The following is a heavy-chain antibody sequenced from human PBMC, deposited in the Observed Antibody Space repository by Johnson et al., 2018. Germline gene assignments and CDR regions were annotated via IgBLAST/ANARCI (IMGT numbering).Heavy chain of an antibody. CDR3: AKAATTIVRDAEYFQH. V-gene: IGHV3-30*18. CDR2: ISYDGTNK. J-gene: IGHJ1*01. Sequence: QVQLVESGGGVVQPGRSLRLSCAASGFPFNAYGMHWVRQAPGKGLEWVAVISYDGTNKYYVDSVKGRFTISRENSKNTLYLQMNGLRAEETAVYYCAKAATTIVRDAEYFQHWGQGALVTVSA. CDR1: GFPFNAYG. D-gene: IGHD4-17*01.